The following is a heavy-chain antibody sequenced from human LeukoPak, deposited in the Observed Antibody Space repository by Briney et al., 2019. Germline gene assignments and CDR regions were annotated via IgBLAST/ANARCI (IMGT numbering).Heavy chain of an antibody. Sequence: GGSLRLSCAASGFTFSSYAMSWVRQAPGKGLEWVSAISGSGGSTYYADSVKGRFTISRDNSKNTLYLQMNSLRAEDTAVHYCAKDQYYDILTGYSDVFDYWGQGTLVTVSS. CDR1: GFTFSSYA. V-gene: IGHV3-23*01. CDR3: AKDQYYDILTGYSDVFDY. CDR2: ISGSGGST. J-gene: IGHJ4*02. D-gene: IGHD3-9*01.